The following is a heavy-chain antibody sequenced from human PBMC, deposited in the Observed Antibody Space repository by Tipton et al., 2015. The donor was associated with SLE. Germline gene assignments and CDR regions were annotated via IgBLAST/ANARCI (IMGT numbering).Heavy chain of an antibody. J-gene: IGHJ4*02. CDR1: GDTIDGNTYF. CDR2: ISYSGAT. D-gene: IGHD5-12*01. V-gene: IGHV4-39*07. Sequence: TLSLTCTVSGDTIDGNTYFWDWIRQPPGKGLMLIGSISYSGATSYNPSLKSRVTISVDTSKNQFSLKLSSVSAADTAVYYCARWVSGYADYWGQGTLVTVSS. CDR3: ARWVSGYADY.